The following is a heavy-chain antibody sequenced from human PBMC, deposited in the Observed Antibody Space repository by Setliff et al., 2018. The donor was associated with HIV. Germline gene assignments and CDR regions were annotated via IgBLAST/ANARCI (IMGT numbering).Heavy chain of an antibody. J-gene: IGHJ5*02. V-gene: IGHV4-38-2*01. CDR3: ARRWGIRGYSS. D-gene: IGHD5-18*01. Sequence: SETLSLTCAVSSYSISSGYYWGWIRQPPGKGLEWIGEINHSGSTNYNPSLKSRVTISVDTSKNQFSLKLYSVTAADTSVYYCARRWGIRGYSSWGQGTLVTVSS. CDR1: SYSISSGYY. CDR2: INHSGST.